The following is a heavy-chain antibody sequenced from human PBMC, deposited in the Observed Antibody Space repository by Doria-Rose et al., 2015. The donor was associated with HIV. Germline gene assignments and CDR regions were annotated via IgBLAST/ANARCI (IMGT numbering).Heavy chain of an antibody. V-gene: IGHV2-26*01. Sequence: QITLKESGPVLVKPTETLTLTCTVSGVSLSSPGMGVSWIRQPPGKALEWLANIFSDDDRSYKPSLKSRLTISRCTSKSQVVLTMTDMDPVDTATYYCARIKSSRWYHKYYFDYWGQGTLVIVSA. CDR1: GVSLSSPGMG. CDR3: ARIKSSRWYHKYYFDY. CDR2: IFSDDDR. J-gene: IGHJ4*02. D-gene: IGHD6-13*01.